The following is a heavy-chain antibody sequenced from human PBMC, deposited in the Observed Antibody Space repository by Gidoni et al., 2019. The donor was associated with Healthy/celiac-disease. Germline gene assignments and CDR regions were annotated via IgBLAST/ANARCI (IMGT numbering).Heavy chain of an antibody. CDR3: ARDLGLMVRGVIGWFDP. D-gene: IGHD3-10*01. Sequence: QVQLVQSGAEVKKPGSSVKVSCKASGGTFSSSAISWVRQAPGQGLEWMGGIIPIFGTANYAQKFQGRVTITADKSTSTAYMELSSLRSEDTAVYYCARDLGLMVRGVIGWFDPWGQGTLVTVSS. CDR2: IIPIFGTA. CDR1: GGTFSSSA. V-gene: IGHV1-69*06. J-gene: IGHJ5*02.